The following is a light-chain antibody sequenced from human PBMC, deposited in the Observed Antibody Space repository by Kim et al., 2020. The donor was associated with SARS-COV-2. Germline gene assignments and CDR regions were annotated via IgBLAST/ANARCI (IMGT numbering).Light chain of an antibody. CDR2: RNN. Sequence: SFLLPPPSASGPPGQRVTISCSGSSSNIGTNYVYWYQQLPGTAPKLLIYRNNQRPSGVPDRFSGSKSGTSASLALSGLRSEDEADYYCVAWDDSLSGWVFGGGTQLTVL. V-gene: IGLV1-47*01. CDR1: SSNIGTNY. J-gene: IGLJ3*02. CDR3: VAWDDSLSGWV.